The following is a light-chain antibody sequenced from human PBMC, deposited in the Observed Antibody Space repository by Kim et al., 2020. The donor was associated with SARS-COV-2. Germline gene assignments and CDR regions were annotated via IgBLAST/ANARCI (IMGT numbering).Light chain of an antibody. CDR1: QDIRKY. CDR2: DAS. V-gene: IGKV1-33*01. CDR3: QHYDSFPWT. J-gene: IGKJ1*01. Sequence: DIQMTQSPSSLSASVGERVTITCQASQDIRKYVNWYQQKPGKPPRLLIYDASSLQTGVPSRFIGGGSGTDFSFTISSLQPEDVATYYCQHYDSFPWTFGQGTKVDIK.